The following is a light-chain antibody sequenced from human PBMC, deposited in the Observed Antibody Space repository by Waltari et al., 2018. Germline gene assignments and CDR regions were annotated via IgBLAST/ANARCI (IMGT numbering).Light chain of an antibody. J-gene: IGLJ3*02. CDR2: VNNDGSH. V-gene: IGLV4-69*01. CDR3: QTWGTGIWV. Sequence: QLVLTQSSSASASLGASVKLTCTLSSGHSTYAIAWHQQQPEKGPRFLMKVNNDGSHNKGDGIPDRFSGSSSGAERYLTISSLQSEDEADYYCQTWGTGIWVFGGGTKLTVL. CDR1: SGHSTYA.